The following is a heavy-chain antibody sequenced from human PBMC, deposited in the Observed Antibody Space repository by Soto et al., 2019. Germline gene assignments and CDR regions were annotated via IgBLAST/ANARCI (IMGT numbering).Heavy chain of an antibody. CDR2: ISGYNGNT. Sequence: QVQLVQSGAEVKKPGASVKVSCKASGYTFSNYGISWVRQAPGQGLEWMGWISGYNGNTNYAQNLQGRVTMTADPSTRTAYMDLRSLRSDDTAVYFCARKSSRSSWFDPWGQGTLVTVSS. D-gene: IGHD6-6*01. V-gene: IGHV1-18*01. CDR3: ARKSSRSSWFDP. CDR1: GYTFSNYG. J-gene: IGHJ5*02.